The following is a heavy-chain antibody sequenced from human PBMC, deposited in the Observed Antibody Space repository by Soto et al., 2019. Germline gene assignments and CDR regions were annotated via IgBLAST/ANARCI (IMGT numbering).Heavy chain of an antibody. CDR3: ARGHTVWFGELFYYYYYGMDV. CDR2: MNPNSGNT. D-gene: IGHD3-10*01. V-gene: IGHV1-8*01. Sequence: ASVKVSCKASGYTFTSYDINWMRQATGQGLEWMGWMNPNSGNTGYAQKFQGRVTMTRNTSISTAYMELSSLRSEDTAVYYCARGHTVWFGELFYYYYYGMDVWGQGTTATVSS. J-gene: IGHJ6*02. CDR1: GYTFTSYD.